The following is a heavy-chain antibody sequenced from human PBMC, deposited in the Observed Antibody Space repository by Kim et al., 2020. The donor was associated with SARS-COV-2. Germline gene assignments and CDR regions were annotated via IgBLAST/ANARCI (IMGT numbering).Heavy chain of an antibody. D-gene: IGHD3-9*01. Sequence: ANYAPKFQGRVTITAEKSTSTAYMELSSLRSEDTAVYYCARVDSFDAFDIWGQGTMVTVSS. J-gene: IGHJ3*02. V-gene: IGHV1-69*04. CDR3: ARVDSFDAFDI. CDR2: A.